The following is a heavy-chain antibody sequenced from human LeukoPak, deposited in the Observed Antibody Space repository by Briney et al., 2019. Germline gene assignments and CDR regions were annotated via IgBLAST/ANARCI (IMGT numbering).Heavy chain of an antibody. Sequence: PGGSLRLSRAASGFTLSDYHMNWVRQAPRKGLEWLSSITTISHYIYYAGAVRGRFTISRDNAKNSLYLQMNSLRGEDTAVYYCARSGGPGTYHQLRYNWFDPWGQGTLVTVSS. CDR2: ITTISHYI. J-gene: IGHJ5*02. CDR1: GFTLSDYH. V-gene: IGHV3-21*01. CDR3: ARSGGPGTYHQLRYNWFDP. D-gene: IGHD3-10*01.